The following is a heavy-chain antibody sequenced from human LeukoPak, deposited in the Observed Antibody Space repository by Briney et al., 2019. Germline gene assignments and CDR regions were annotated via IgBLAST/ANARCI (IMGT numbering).Heavy chain of an antibody. V-gene: IGHV4-34*01. J-gene: IGHJ4*02. CDR2: INHSGST. CDR3: ARSAIDGSGVPDY. Sequence: PSGTLSLTCAVYGGSFSGYCWSWIRQPPGKGLEWIGKINHSGSTNYNPSLKSRVTISVDTSKNQFSLKLSSVTAADTAVYYCARSAIDGSGVPDYWGQGTLVTVSS. CDR1: GGSFSGYC. D-gene: IGHD3-10*01.